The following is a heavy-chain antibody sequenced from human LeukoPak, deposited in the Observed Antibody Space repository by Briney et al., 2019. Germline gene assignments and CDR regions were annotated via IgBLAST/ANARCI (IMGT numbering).Heavy chain of an antibody. Sequence: SETLSLTCAVYGGSFSDNYWSWIRQSSGKGLEWIGEINHSGSIDYNPSLKSRITISVDTSKNQFPLRLSSVTAADTAVYYCARGADSSSWFWFDAWGQGTLVTVSS. J-gene: IGHJ5*02. CDR3: ARGADSSSWFWFDA. V-gene: IGHV4-34*01. D-gene: IGHD6-13*01. CDR2: INHSGSI. CDR1: GGSFSDNY.